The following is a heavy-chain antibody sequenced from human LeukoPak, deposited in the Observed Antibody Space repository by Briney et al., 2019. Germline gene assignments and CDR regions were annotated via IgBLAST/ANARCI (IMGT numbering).Heavy chain of an antibody. V-gene: IGHV4-34*01. CDR1: GFTFSSYS. J-gene: IGHJ4*02. D-gene: IGHD2-15*01. Sequence: GSLRLSCAASGFTFSSYSMNWIRQPPGKGLEWIGEINHSGSTNYNPSLKSRVTISVDTSKNQFSLKLSSVTAADTAVYYCARGPYISPDCSGGSCYAEDYWGQGTLVTVSS. CDR2: INHSGST. CDR3: ARGPYISPDCSGGSCYAEDY.